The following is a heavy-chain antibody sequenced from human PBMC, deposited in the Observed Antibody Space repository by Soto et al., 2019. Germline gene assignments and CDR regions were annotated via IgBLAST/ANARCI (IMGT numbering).Heavy chain of an antibody. Sequence: QVQLVQSGAEVKKPGASVKVSCKASGYTFTSSGISWVRQAPGQGPEWMGWISAYNGNTNYAQKLQGRVTMTTDTSTSTAYMELRSLRSDDTAVYYCARGGYCSGGSGAPVYYYYYYYMDVWGKGTTVTVSS. CDR2: ISAYNGNT. D-gene: IGHD2-15*01. J-gene: IGHJ6*03. CDR1: GYTFTSSG. V-gene: IGHV1-18*01. CDR3: ARGGYCSGGSGAPVYYYYYYYMDV.